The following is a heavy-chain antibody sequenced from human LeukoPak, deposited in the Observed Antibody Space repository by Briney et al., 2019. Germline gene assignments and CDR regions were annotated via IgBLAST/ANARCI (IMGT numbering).Heavy chain of an antibody. Sequence: GGSLRLSCAASGFTFSSYSMNWVRQAPGKGLEWVSSISSSSSYIYYADSVKGRFTISRDNAKNSLYLQMNSLRAEDTAVYYCARDRGEGATPDYWGQGTLVTVSS. CDR3: ARDRGEGATPDY. J-gene: IGHJ4*02. D-gene: IGHD1-26*01. V-gene: IGHV3-21*01. CDR1: GFTFSSYS. CDR2: ISSSSSYI.